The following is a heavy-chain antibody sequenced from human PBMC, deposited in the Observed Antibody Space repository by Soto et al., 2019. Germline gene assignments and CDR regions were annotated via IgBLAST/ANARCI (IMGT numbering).Heavy chain of an antibody. CDR3: AKLKGGLGRFYGMDA. J-gene: IGHJ6*02. V-gene: IGHV3-23*04. CDR2: ISGGGGST. Sequence: DEQLVESGGGSLQPGGSLRLSCAASGFSFRNYAMTWVRQSPGKGLEWVSLISGGGGSTNYADSVKGRFSISRDNSQNMLYLQMNGLRGEDTALNYCAKLKGGLGRFYGMDAWGQGTMVIVSS. CDR1: GFSFRNYA. D-gene: IGHD3-3*01.